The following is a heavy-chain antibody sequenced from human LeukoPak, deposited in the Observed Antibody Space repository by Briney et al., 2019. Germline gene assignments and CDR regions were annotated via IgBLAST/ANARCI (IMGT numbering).Heavy chain of an antibody. Sequence: PGGSLRLSCAVSGFTFSSYTMSWVRQAPGKGLEWVSGISYSGGGTYYADSVKGRFTISRDNSKNTLYLHMNSLRAEDTAVYYCAKPTRGSFNIYYFDYWGQGTLVTVSS. J-gene: IGHJ4*02. V-gene: IGHV3-23*01. D-gene: IGHD3-16*01. CDR3: AKPTRGSFNIYYFDY. CDR2: ISYSGGGT. CDR1: GFTFSSYT.